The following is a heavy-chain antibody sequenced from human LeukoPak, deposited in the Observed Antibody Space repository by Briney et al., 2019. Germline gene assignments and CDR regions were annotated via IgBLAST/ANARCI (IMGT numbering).Heavy chain of an antibody. D-gene: IGHD4-23*01. Sequence: PSETLSLTCTVSGGSISSSSYYWGWIRQPPGKGLEWIGSIYYSGNTYYSPSLKSRVTVSVDTSKNQFSLNLTSVTVADTAVYYCARYYGGSLLYRGFDIWGQGTMVTVSS. V-gene: IGHV4-39*01. J-gene: IGHJ3*02. CDR3: ARYYGGSLLYRGFDI. CDR1: GGSISSSSYY. CDR2: IYYSGNT.